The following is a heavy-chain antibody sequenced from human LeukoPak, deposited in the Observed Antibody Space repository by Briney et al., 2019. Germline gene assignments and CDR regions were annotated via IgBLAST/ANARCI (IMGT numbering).Heavy chain of an antibody. V-gene: IGHV1-2*02. Sequence: GASVEVSCKASGYTFTGYYMNWVRQAPGQGLEWMGWINPNSGGTNYAQKFQGRVTMTRDTSISTAYMELSRLRSDDTAVYYCARSPRYSSGLGGPFDIWGQGTMVTVSS. CDR3: ARSPRYSSGLGGPFDI. CDR1: GYTFTGYY. J-gene: IGHJ3*02. CDR2: INPNSGGT. D-gene: IGHD6-19*01.